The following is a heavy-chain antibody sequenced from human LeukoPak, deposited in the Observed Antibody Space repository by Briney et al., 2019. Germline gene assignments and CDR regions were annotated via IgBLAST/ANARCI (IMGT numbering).Heavy chain of an antibody. J-gene: IGHJ4*02. D-gene: IGHD5-18*01. CDR2: ISGSGGST. V-gene: IGHV3-23*01. Sequence: PGGSLRLSCAASGFTLSSYATSWVRPAPGKGLGRGSAISGSGGSTYYADSVKGRFTISRDNSKNTLYLQMNSLRAEDTAVYYCAKEGYSYGDYWGQGTLVTVSS. CDR1: GFTLSSYA. CDR3: AKEGYSYGDY.